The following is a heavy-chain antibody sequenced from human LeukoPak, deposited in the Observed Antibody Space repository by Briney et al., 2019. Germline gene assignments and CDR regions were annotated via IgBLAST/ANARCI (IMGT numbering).Heavy chain of an antibody. CDR2: IWSDGSNK. D-gene: IGHD5-12*01. V-gene: IGHV3-33*01. CDR1: GFTFSGYG. CDR3: ARGIYSGYHYFDY. J-gene: IGHJ4*02. Sequence: GGSLRLSCAASGFTFSGYGMHWVRQPPDKGLEWVAVIWSDGSNKYYEDSVKGRFTISRDNSKNTLYLQMNSLRAEDTAVYYCARGIYSGYHYFDYWGQGTLVTVSS.